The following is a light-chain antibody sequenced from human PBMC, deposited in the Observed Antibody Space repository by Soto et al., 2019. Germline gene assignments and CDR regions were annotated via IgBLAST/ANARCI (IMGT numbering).Light chain of an antibody. Sequence: QSALTQPRSVSGSPGQSVAISCTGTSRDVGGYNYVSWYQQYPGKAPKLMIYDVSKRPSGVPDRFSGSKSANTASLTISGLQTEDEAEYYCCSYAASPSSLVFGTGTKLTV. CDR3: CSYAASPSSLV. V-gene: IGLV2-11*01. CDR2: DVS. J-gene: IGLJ1*01. CDR1: SRDVGGYNY.